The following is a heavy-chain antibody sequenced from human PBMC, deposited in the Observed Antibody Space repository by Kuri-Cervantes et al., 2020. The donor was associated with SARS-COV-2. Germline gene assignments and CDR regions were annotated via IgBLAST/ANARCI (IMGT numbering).Heavy chain of an antibody. D-gene: IGHD5-24*01. V-gene: IGHV4-34*01. Sequence: SETLSLTCAVYGGSFSGYYWSWIRQPPGKGLEWIGEINHSGSTNYNPPRKSRVTISVDMSRNQFSLRLTSVNAADTAVYFCARGSVPHSPPMGYWGQGTLVTVSS. J-gene: IGHJ4*02. CDR1: GGSFSGYY. CDR2: INHSGST. CDR3: ARGSVPHSPPMGY.